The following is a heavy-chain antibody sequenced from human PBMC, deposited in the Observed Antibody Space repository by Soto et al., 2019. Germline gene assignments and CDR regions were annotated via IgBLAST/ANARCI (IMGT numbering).Heavy chain of an antibody. CDR3: ARHAVHSSGLTDY. J-gene: IGHJ4*02. D-gene: IGHD6-19*01. Sequence: QLQLQESGPGLVKPSETLSLTCTVSGGSISSSSYYWGWIRQPPGKGLEWIGSIYYSGSTYYNPSLKSRVTISVDTSKNQFSLKRSSVTAADTAVYYCARHAVHSSGLTDYWGQGTLVTVSS. CDR2: IYYSGST. V-gene: IGHV4-39*01. CDR1: GGSISSSSYY.